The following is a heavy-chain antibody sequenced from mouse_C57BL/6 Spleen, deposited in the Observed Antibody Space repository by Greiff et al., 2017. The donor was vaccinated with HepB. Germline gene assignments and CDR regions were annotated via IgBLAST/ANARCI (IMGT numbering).Heavy chain of an antibody. CDR3: ARKDSSGSAWFAY. V-gene: IGHV5-17*01. J-gene: IGHJ3*01. Sequence: EVKLVESGGGLVKPGGSLKLSCAASGFTFSDYGMHWVRQAPEKGLEWVAYISSGSSTIYYADTVKGRFTISRDNAKNTLFLQMTSLRSEDTAMYYCARKDSSGSAWFAYWGQGTLVTVSA. D-gene: IGHD3-2*02. CDR1: GFTFSDYG. CDR2: ISSGSSTI.